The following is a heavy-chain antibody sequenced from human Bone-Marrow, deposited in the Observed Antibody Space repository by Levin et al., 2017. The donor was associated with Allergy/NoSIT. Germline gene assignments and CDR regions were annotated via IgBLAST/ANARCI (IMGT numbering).Heavy chain of an antibody. CDR1: GFTFSSYG. CDR2: ISDDGSNK. V-gene: IGHV3-30*18. J-gene: IGHJ6*02. CDR3: AKEVRDGGMDV. Sequence: AGGSLRLSCAASGFTFSSYGMHWVRQAPGKGLEWVAVISDDGSNKYYADSVKGRFTISRDNPKNTLYLQMNSLRAEDTAVYYCAKEVRDGGMDVWGQGTTATVSS.